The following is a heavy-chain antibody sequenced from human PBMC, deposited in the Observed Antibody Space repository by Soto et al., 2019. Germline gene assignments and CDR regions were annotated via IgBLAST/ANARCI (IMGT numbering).Heavy chain of an antibody. CDR2: IWYDGSNK. V-gene: IGHV3-33*01. CDR1: GFTFSSYG. Sequence: QVQLVESGGGVVQPGRSLRLSCAASGFTFSSYGMHWVRQAPGKGLEWVAVIWYDGSNKYYADSVKGRFTISRDNSKNTLYLQMNNLRAEEKAVYYCARQYYDFWSGYSGSPLDSYHRMDVWGQGTTVTVSS. CDR3: ARQYYDFWSGYSGSPLDSYHRMDV. D-gene: IGHD3-3*01. J-gene: IGHJ6*02.